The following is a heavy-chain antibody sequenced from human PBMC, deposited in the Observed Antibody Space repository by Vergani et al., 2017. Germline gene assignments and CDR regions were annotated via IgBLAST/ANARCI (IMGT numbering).Heavy chain of an antibody. CDR1: GFTFGDYA. CDR2: ISGSGGST. Sequence: VQLVESGGGLVQPGRSLRLSCTASGFTFGDYAMSWVRQAPGKGLEWVSAISGSGGSTYYADSVKGRFTISRDNSKNTLYLQMNSLRAEDTAVYYCAKPPARGYYYYMDVWGKGTTVTVSS. CDR3: AKPPARGYYYYMDV. V-gene: IGHV3-23*04. J-gene: IGHJ6*03.